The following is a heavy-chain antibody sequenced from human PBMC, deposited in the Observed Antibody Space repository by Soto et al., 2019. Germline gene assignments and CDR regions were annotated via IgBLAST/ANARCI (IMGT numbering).Heavy chain of an antibody. V-gene: IGHV1-69*13. J-gene: IGHJ3*02. D-gene: IGHD6-13*01. CDR2: IIPIFGTA. CDR3: ARVRRAAAGFDI. Sequence: SVKVSCKASGGTFSSYAISWVRQAPGQGLEWMGGIIPIFGTANYAQKFQGRVTITADESTSTAYMELSSLRSEDTAVYYCARVRRAAAGFDIWGQGTMVTVSS. CDR1: GGTFSSYA.